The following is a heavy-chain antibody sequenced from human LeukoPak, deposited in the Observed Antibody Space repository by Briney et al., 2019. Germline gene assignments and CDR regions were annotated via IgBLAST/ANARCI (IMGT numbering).Heavy chain of an antibody. CDR2: IYYSGST. J-gene: IGHJ4*02. Sequence: SETLSLTCTVSGGSISSFYWSWIRRPPRKGLEWIGYIYYSGSTNYNPSLTSRVNISVDTSKDQFCLMLSSETAAYTAVYFCARHNSSWYYFDYWGQGTRVTVSS. CDR3: ARHNSSWYYFDY. V-gene: IGHV4-59*08. CDR1: GGSISSFY. D-gene: IGHD6-13*01.